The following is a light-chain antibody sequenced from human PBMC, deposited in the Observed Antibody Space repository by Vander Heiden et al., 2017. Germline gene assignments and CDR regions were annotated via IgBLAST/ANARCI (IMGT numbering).Light chain of an antibody. CDR2: AAS. CDR1: EGISTY. CDR3: QQYYSYPLT. J-gene: IGKJ4*01. V-gene: IGKV1-8*01. Sequence: AIRMTQSPSSFSASPGDRVTITCRASEGISTYLAWYHQKPGKAPKLLISAASTLQSGVPSRFSGSGSGTDFTLTITSLQSEDFATYDCQQYYSYPLTFGGGTKVEIK.